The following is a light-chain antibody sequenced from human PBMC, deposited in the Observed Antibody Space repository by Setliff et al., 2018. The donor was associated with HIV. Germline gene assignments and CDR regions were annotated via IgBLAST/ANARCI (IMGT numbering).Light chain of an antibody. J-gene: IGLJ1*01. Sequence: QPVLTQPASVSGSPGQSITISCTGTSSDVGGYNYVSWYQQHPGKAPKLIIYEVRNRPSGVSNRFSGSKSGNTASLTISGLQAEDEGDYYCSSYAITNTLPFGTGTKVTVL. CDR1: SSDVGGYNY. V-gene: IGLV2-14*01. CDR3: SSYAITNTLP. CDR2: EVR.